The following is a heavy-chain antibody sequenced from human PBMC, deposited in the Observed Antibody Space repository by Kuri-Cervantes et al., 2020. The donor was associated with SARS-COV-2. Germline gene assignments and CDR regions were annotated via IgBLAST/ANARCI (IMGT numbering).Heavy chain of an antibody. CDR1: GFTFSSYA. CDR2: ISYDGSNK. J-gene: IGHJ6*02. D-gene: IGHD2-2*01. V-gene: IGHV3-30-3*01. Sequence: GESLKSFCAASGFTFSSYATHWVRQAPGKGLEWVAVISYDGSNKYYADAVKGRFTIFRDKSKNTLYLQMNSLRAEDTAVYYCARDLGVVVPAIDYGMDVWGQGTTVTVSS. CDR3: ARDLGVVVPAIDYGMDV.